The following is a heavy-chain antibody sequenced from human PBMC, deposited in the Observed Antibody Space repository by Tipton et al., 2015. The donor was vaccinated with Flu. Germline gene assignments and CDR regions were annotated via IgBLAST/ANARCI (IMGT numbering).Heavy chain of an antibody. J-gene: IGHJ4*02. D-gene: IGHD3-10*01. CDR3: ARGSGSRTHVIFDY. Sequence: PGLVKPSETLSLTCTVSGGSISSDYWSWIRQPAGKGLEWIGRIYTSGSTNYNPSLKSRVTMSVDTSKNQFSLKLSSVTAADTAVYYCARGSGSRTHVIFDYWGQGTLVTVSS. V-gene: IGHV4-4*07. CDR1: GGSISSDY. CDR2: IYTSGST.